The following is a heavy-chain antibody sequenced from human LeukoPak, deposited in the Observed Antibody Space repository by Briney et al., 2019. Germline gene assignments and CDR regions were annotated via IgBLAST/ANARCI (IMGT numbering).Heavy chain of an antibody. V-gene: IGHV3-48*04. Sequence: GGSLRLSCAASGFTFSSYSMNWVRQAPGKGLEWVSYISSSSSTIYYADSVKGRFTISRDNAKNSLYLQMNSLRAEDTAVYYCAREGGLLWFGEFLDVWGQGTTVTVSS. CDR1: GFTFSSYS. CDR3: AREGGLLWFGEFLDV. D-gene: IGHD3-10*01. CDR2: ISSSSSTI. J-gene: IGHJ6*02.